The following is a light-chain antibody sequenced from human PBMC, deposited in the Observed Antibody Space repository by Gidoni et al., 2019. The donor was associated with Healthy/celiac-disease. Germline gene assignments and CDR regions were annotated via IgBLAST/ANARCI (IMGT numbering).Light chain of an antibody. CDR2: KAA. V-gene: IGKV1-5*03. J-gene: IGKJ1*01. CDR3: QQYNSYPLA. Sequence: IQMTQSPSTLSASVGDRVTIPCRASQSISSWLAWYQQKPGKAPKLLSYKAASLESGVPSRFSGSGSGTEFTLTISSLQPDDFATYYCQQYNSYPLAFXKXTKVEIK. CDR1: QSISSW.